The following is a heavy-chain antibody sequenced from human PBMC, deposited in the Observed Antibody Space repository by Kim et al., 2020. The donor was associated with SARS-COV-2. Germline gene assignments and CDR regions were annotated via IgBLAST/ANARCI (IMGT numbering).Heavy chain of an antibody. CDR1: GGTFSSYA. Sequence: SVKVSCKASGGTFSSYAISWVRQAPGQGLEWMGGIIPIFGTANYAQKFQGRVTITADESTSTAYMELSSLRSEDTAVYYCARDLLLTNRHYFDYWGQGTLVTVSS. D-gene: IGHD2-8*01. CDR2: IIPIFGTA. J-gene: IGHJ4*02. CDR3: ARDLLLTNRHYFDY. V-gene: IGHV1-69*13.